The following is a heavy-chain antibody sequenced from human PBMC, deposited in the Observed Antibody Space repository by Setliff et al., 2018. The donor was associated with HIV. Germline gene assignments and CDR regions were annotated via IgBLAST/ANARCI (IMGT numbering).Heavy chain of an antibody. CDR3: ATSDYGGNSGHFQH. D-gene: IGHD4-17*01. CDR1: RYTFSNYW. J-gene: IGHJ1*01. Sequence: GESLKISCKGSRYTFSNYWIAWVRQMPGKGLEWMGITYPGDSDTRYSPSFQGRVTISAGKSISTAYLQWSSLKASDTAIYYCATSDYGGNSGHFQHWGQGTLVTVSS. CDR2: TYPGDSDT. V-gene: IGHV5-51*01.